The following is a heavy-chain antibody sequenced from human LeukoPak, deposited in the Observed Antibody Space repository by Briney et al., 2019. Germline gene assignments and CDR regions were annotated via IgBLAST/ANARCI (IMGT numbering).Heavy chain of an antibody. D-gene: IGHD6-19*01. J-gene: IGHJ2*01. CDR1: AFTFSSYE. CDR3: ARDFGSEGYTSGWHAFDL. V-gene: IGHV3-48*03. Sequence: GGSLRLSGAASAFTFSSYEMNWVRQAPGKGLEWVSYISSSGSIIYYADSVKGRFTISRDNAKNSLYLQMDSLRTEDTAVYYCARDFGSEGYTSGWHAFDLWGRGTLVTVSS. CDR2: ISSSGSII.